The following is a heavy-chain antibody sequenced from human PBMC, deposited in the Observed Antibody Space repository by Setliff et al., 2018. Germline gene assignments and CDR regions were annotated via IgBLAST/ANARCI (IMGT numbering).Heavy chain of an antibody. CDR3: ARAHRYYSDTSGYFYDQGRSAFDV. CDR1: GGSISSSNYY. Sequence: SETLSLTCSVSGGSISSSNYYWGWIHQSPGKGLEWIGSINYRGSTYDNPSLKSRVTISRDNAKNSLFLQMNGLGAEDTALYFCARAHRYYSDTSGYFYDQGRSAFDVWGQGTMVTVSS. V-gene: IGHV4-39*02. D-gene: IGHD3-22*01. J-gene: IGHJ3*01. CDR2: INYRGST.